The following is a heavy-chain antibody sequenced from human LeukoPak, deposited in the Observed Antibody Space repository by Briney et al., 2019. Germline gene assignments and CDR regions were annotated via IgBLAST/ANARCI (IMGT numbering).Heavy chain of an antibody. Sequence: GGSLRLSCAASGFTVSSNYMSWVRQAPGKGLEWVSVMYSGGSTYYADSVKGRFTISRDNSKNTLYLQMNSLRAEDTAVYYCARATDIVAVPAAMDYWGQGTLVTVSS. V-gene: IGHV3-66*01. D-gene: IGHD2-2*01. CDR1: GFTVSSNY. J-gene: IGHJ4*02. CDR2: MYSGGST. CDR3: ARATDIVAVPAAMDY.